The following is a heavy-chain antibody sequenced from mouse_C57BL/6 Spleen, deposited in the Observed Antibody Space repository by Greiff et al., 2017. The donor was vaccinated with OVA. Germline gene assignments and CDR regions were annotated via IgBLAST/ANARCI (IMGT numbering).Heavy chain of an antibody. V-gene: IGHV2-2*01. J-gene: IGHJ2*01. CDR3: ARFITYFDY. Sequence: VHLVESGPGLVQPSQSLSITCTVSGFSFTSYGVHWVRQSPGKGLEWLGVIWSGGSTDYNAAFISRLSISKDNSKSQVFFKMNSLQADDTAIYYCARFITYFDYWGQGTTLTVSS. CDR2: IWSGGST. D-gene: IGHD1-1*01. CDR1: GFSFTSYG.